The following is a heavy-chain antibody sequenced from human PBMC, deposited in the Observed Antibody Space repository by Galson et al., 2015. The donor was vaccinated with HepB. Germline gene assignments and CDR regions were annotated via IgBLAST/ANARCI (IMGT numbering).Heavy chain of an antibody. V-gene: IGHV3-23*01. J-gene: IGHJ4*02. D-gene: IGHD2-15*01. CDR3: AKVGLGYCSGGSGYSLDS. CDR1: GFTFSGYA. Sequence: SLRLSCAASGFTFSGYAMSWARQAPGKGLEWVSSIDGYGGSTYYAASVKGRFTISRDNSKNTVHLQINSLRAEDTAVYYCAKVGLGYCSGGSGYSLDSWGQGTLVTVSS. CDR2: IDGYGGST.